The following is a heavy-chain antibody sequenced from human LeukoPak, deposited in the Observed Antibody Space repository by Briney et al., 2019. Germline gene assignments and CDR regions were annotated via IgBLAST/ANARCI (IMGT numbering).Heavy chain of an antibody. J-gene: IGHJ4*02. V-gene: IGHV4-34*01. CDR2: INHSGST. D-gene: IGHD4-17*01. CDR1: GGSFSGYY. Sequence: ASETLSLTCAVYGGSFSGYYWSWIRQPPGKGLEWIGEINHSGSTNYNPSLKSRVTISVDMSKNQFSLKLSSVTAADTAVYYCARDYGDSSGYWGQGTLVTVSS. CDR3: ARDYGDSSGY.